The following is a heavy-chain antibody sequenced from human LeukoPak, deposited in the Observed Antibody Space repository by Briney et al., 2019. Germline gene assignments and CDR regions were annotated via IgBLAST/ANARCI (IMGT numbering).Heavy chain of an antibody. CDR1: GFTFSSYG. V-gene: IGHV3-30*18. Sequence: LSGRSLRLSCAASGFTFSSYGMHCVRQAPGKGLEWVAVISYDGSNKYYADSVKGRFTISRDNSKNTLYLQMNSLRAEDTAVYYCAKTPAHLLLPDYWGQGTLVTVSS. CDR2: ISYDGSNK. D-gene: IGHD3-22*01. J-gene: IGHJ4*02. CDR3: AKTPAHLLLPDY.